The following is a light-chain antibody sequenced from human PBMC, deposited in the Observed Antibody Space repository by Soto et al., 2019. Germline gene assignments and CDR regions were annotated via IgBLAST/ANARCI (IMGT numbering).Light chain of an antibody. V-gene: IGLV2-11*01. J-gene: IGLJ1*01. CDR2: DVS. Sequence: QSALTQPPSVSGSPGQSVTISCTGTSSDIGGYNYVSWYQQLPGKAPKLMIFDVSKRPSGVPDRFSGSNSGNTASLTISGLQAEDDDDYYCCSYAGTTHICGTGTKLTVL. CDR3: CSYAGTTHI. CDR1: SSDIGGYNY.